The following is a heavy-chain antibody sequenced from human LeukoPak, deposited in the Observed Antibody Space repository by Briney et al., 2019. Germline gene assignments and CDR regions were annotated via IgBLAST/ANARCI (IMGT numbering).Heavy chain of an antibody. CDR1: GFTFSNYA. CDR2: ISFDGSTK. V-gene: IGHV3-30*04. D-gene: IGHD2-21*02. J-gene: IGHJ4*02. Sequence: PGGSLRLSCAASGFTFSNYAMLWVRQAPGKGLEWVAVISFDGSTKYYADSVKGRFTISRDNSKNTLYLQMNSLRVEDTAVYYCASAFKVVMTAIPDYWGQGTLVTVSS. CDR3: ASAFKVVMTAIPDY.